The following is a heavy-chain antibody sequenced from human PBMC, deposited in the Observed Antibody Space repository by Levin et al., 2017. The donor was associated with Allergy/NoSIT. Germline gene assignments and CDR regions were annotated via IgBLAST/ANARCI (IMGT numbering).Heavy chain of an antibody. D-gene: IGHD3-22*01. Sequence: GSLRLSCTVSGGSISSSSYYWGWIRQPPGKGLEWIGSIYYSGSTYYNPSLKSRVTISVDTSKNQFSLKLSSVTAADTAVYYCAGNPSSITMIVVVTDAFDIWGQGTMVTVSS. CDR2: IYYSGST. J-gene: IGHJ3*02. CDR1: GGSISSSSYY. CDR3: AGNPSSITMIVVVTDAFDI. V-gene: IGHV4-39*07.